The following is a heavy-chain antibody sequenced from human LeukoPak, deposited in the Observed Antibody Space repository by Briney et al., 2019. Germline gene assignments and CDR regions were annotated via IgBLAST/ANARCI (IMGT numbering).Heavy chain of an antibody. CDR2: IYWNDDV. Sequence: SGPTLVNPTQTLTLTCTFSGFSLTSRGVAVAWIRQPPGKALEWLALIYWNDDVRYSPSLRSRLTITKDTSKNQVVLTMTNMDPVDTATYYCAHRRVAAAGVDAFDIWGQGTMVTVSS. V-gene: IGHV2-5*01. D-gene: IGHD6-13*01. J-gene: IGHJ3*02. CDR1: GFSLTSRGVA. CDR3: AHRRVAAAGVDAFDI.